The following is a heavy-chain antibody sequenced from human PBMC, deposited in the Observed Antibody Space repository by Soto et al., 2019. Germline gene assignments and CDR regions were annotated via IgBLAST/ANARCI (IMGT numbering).Heavy chain of an antibody. J-gene: IGHJ4*02. D-gene: IGHD5-12*01. CDR2: IYYSGST. CDR1: RGSISSGGYY. V-gene: IGHV4-31*03. Sequence: QVQLQESGPGLVKPSQTLSLTCTVSRGSISSGGYYWSWIRQHPGKGLEGIGYIYYSGSTDYNPSLKSRVTISVDTSQNQFSLKLRSVTAADTAVYYCARGNSGYGPDYWGQGTLVTVSS. CDR3: ARGNSGYGPDY.